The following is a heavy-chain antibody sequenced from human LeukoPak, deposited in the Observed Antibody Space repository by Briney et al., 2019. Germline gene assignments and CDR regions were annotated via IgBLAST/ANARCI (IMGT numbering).Heavy chain of an antibody. Sequence: SETLSLTCTASGGSISSGGYYWSWIRQHPGKGLEWIGYIYYSGSTYYNPSLKSRVTISVDTSKNQFSLKLSSVTAADTAVYYCARRAIAAAVMFDYWGQGTLVTVSS. J-gene: IGHJ4*02. CDR2: IYYSGST. D-gene: IGHD6-13*01. V-gene: IGHV4-31*03. CDR3: ARRAIAAAVMFDY. CDR1: GGSISSGGYY.